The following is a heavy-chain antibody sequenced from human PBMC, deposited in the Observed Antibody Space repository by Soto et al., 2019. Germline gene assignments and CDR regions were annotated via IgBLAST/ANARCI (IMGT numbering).Heavy chain of an antibody. D-gene: IGHD3-22*01. CDR3: VKDVDSSGYLGSDFDY. J-gene: IGHJ4*02. Sequence: PGGSLRLSCAASGFTFNNYAMSWVRQPPGKGLEWVSTISGDGGSTYYADSVKGRFTISRDNSKDTFYLHVNSLRAEDTAVYYCVKDVDSSGYLGSDFDYWGQGTLVTVPS. CDR2: ISGDGGST. CDR1: GFTFNNYA. V-gene: IGHV3-23*01.